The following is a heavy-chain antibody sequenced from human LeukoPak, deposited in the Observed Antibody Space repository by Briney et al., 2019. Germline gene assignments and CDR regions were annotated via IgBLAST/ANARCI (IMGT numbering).Heavy chain of an antibody. Sequence: PGGSLRLSCAASGFTFNSYWMSWVRQAPGKGLEWVANIHQGGSEKYYVDSVKGRFTISRDNAYNSLSLQMSSLRAEDTAVYYCATGGYGHFDNWVLGTLVTVSS. D-gene: IGHD6-13*01. J-gene: IGHJ4*02. V-gene: IGHV3-7*01. CDR1: GFTFNSYW. CDR3: ATGGYGHFDN. CDR2: IHQGGSEK.